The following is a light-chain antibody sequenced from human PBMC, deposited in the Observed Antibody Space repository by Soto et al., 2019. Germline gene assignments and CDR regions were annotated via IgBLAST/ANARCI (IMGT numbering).Light chain of an antibody. J-gene: IGKJ1*01. CDR2: WAS. V-gene: IGKV4-1*01. Sequence: DIVMTQSPDSLAVSLGERATINCKSSQSLLYSSNNKNYLAWYQQKPGQPPKLLIYWASTRESGVPDRFSGSGSGTDFTLTISSLQAEDVAVYYCQQYYNTPWTFGQGTKVGIK. CDR3: QQYYNTPWT. CDR1: QSLLYSSNNKNY.